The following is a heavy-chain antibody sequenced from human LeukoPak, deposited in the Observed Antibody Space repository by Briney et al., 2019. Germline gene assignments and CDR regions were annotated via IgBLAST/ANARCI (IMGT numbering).Heavy chain of an antibody. V-gene: IGHV3-23*01. CDR1: GFAFSNYV. CDR2: ISSSGRIT. J-gene: IGHJ4*02. Sequence: GGSLRLSCAASGFAFSNYVMTWVRQTPGKGLEWVSSISSSGRITYYADSVKGRFTISRDNSTNTIYLEMSSLRAEDTAVYYCAKKPPIFGVVIPLFDYWGQGTLVTVSS. CDR3: AKKPPIFGVVIPLFDY. D-gene: IGHD3-3*01.